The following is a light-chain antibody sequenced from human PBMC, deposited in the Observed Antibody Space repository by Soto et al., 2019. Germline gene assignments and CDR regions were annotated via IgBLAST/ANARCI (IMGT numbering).Light chain of an antibody. CDR2: GAS. J-gene: IGKJ1*01. CDR3: HQYNILWT. Sequence: EIVMKQSPATLAVSPGERATLSCRASQSGRTNLAWYQQKPGQAPRPLIYGASTRATGIPARFSGGGSGTEFTLTICSTQSEDCAVYYCHQYNILWTFGQGTKVEIK. CDR1: QSGRTN. V-gene: IGKV3-15*01.